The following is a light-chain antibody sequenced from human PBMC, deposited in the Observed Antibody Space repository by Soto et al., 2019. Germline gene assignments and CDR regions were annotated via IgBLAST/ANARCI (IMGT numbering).Light chain of an antibody. CDR1: NSDIGGYDY. J-gene: IGLJ2*01. CDR3: SSYAGSNNPVV. V-gene: IGLV2-14*01. CDR2: EVN. Sequence: QSVLTQPASVSGSPGQSITISCTGSNSDIGGYDYVSWYQQHPGRAPKVLIFEVNKRPSGVSSRFSGSKSGNTASLTISGLRADDEADYYCSSYAGSNNPVVFGGGTKLTVL.